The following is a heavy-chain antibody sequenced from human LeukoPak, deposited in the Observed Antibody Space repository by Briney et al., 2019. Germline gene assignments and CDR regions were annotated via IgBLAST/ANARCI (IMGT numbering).Heavy chain of an antibody. D-gene: IGHD3-10*01. J-gene: IGHJ4*02. CDR3: ARGRLWFGEFTTIDTVDY. Sequence: PSETLSLICTVSGGSISSYYWSWIRQPPGKGLEWIGYIYYSGSTNYNPSLKSRVTISVDTSKNQFSLKLSSVTAADTAVYYCARGRLWFGEFTTIDTVDYWGQGTLVTVSS. CDR1: GGSISSYY. V-gene: IGHV4-59*01. CDR2: IYYSGST.